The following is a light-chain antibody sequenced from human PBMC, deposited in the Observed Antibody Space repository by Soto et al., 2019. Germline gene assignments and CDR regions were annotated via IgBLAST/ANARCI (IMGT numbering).Light chain of an antibody. Sequence: QAVVTQEPSLTVSPGETVTLTCGSSTGAVTSGHYPYWFQQKPGQAPRTLIYDTSNKHSRTPARFSGSLLGGKAALTLSGAQPVDEAEYYCFLSYSGARKVFGGGTKLTVL. J-gene: IGLJ2*01. CDR2: DTS. V-gene: IGLV7-46*01. CDR1: TGAVTSGHY. CDR3: FLSYSGARKV.